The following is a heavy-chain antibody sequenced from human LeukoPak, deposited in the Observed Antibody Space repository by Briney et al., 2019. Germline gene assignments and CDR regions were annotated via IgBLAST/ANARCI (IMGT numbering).Heavy chain of an antibody. D-gene: IGHD3-10*01. J-gene: IGHJ4*02. Sequence: GGSLRLSCAASGFTFSSYGMHWVRQAPGKGLEWVAVIWYDGSNKYYADSVKGRFTISRDNSKNTLYLQMISLRAEDTAVYHCARVGGSWSYYIDYRGQGTLVTVS. CDR2: IWYDGSNK. CDR1: GFTFSSYG. CDR3: ARVGGSWSYYIDY. V-gene: IGHV3-33*01.